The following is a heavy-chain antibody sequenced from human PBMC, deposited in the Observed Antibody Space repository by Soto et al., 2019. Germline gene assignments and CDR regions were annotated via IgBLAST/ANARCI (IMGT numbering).Heavy chain of an antibody. CDR3: AKDQLRFLEWLPEPNYYYYGMDV. CDR2: ISWDGGST. D-gene: IGHD3-3*01. Sequence: GGSLRLSCAASGFTFDDYTMHWVRQAPGKGLEWVSLISWDGGSTYYADSVKGRFTISRDNSKNSLYLQMNSLRTEDTALYYCAKDQLRFLEWLPEPNYYYYGMDVWGQGTTVTVSS. CDR1: GFTFDDYT. V-gene: IGHV3-43*01. J-gene: IGHJ6*02.